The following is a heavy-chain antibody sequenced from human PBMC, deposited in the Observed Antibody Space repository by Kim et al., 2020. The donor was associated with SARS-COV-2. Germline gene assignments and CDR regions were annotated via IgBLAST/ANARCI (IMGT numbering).Heavy chain of an antibody. V-gene: IGHV3-48*03. CDR3: ARGPNYSPFDY. CDR1: GFTFSNYE. CDR2: IIGSGTTI. D-gene: IGHD4-4*01. Sequence: GGSLRLSCAASGFTFSNYEMNWVRQAPGKGLEWVAYIIGSGTTIYYADSVRGRFTISRDNDKNSLYLQMNSLRAEDTAVYYCARGPNYSPFDYWYQGTLV. J-gene: IGHJ4*02.